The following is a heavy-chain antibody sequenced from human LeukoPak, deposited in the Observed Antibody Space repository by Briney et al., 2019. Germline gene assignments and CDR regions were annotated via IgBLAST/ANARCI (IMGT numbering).Heavy chain of an antibody. D-gene: IGHD2-15*01. CDR2: IYPGDSDT. CDR1: GYSFTSYW. J-gene: IGHJ4*02. CDR3: ARRGYCSGGSCGGVDY. Sequence: GESLKISCKGSGYSFTSYWIGWVRQMPGKGLEWVGIIYPGDSDTRYSPSFQGQVTISADKSISTAYLQWRSLKASDTAMYYCARRGYCSGGSCGGVDYWGQGALVTVSS. V-gene: IGHV5-51*01.